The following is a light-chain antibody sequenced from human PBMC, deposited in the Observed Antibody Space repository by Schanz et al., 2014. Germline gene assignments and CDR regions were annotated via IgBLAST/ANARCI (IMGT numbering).Light chain of an antibody. CDR1: QSLSRNN. Sequence: EIVLTQSPGTLSLSPGERATLSCRASQSLSRNNLAWYQQKAGQAPRLLIYDASTRATGIPDRFSGSGSGTDFTLTISRLEPEDFAVYYCQQYSSSPFTFGPGTKVLFK. V-gene: IGKV3-20*01. CDR2: DAS. CDR3: QQYSSSPFT. J-gene: IGKJ3*01.